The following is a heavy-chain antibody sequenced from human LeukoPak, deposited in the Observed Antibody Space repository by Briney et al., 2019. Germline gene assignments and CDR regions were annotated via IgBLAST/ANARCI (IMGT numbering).Heavy chain of an antibody. J-gene: IGHJ4*02. CDR1: GGSISSYY. V-gene: IGHV4-59*01. D-gene: IGHD3-3*01. CDR2: IYYSGST. CDR3: ARVTADYDFWSGYPTPFFDY. Sequence: SETLSLTCTVSGGSISSYYWSWIRQPPGKGLQWIGYIYYSGSTNYNPSLKSRVTISVDTSKNQFSLKLSSVTAADTAVYYCARVTADYDFWSGYPTPFFDYWAREPWSPSPQ.